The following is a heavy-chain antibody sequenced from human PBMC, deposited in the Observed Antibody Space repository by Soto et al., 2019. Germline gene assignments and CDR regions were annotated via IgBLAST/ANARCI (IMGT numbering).Heavy chain of an antibody. J-gene: IGHJ4*02. CDR1: GFDFKTYG. CDR3: VRTACVINNCSYRGVR. V-gene: IGHV3-33*01. CDR2: IGFDGTNI. D-gene: IGHD1-20*01. Sequence: QGQLVESGGGVVQPGRSLRLSCVASGFDFKTYGMHWVRQAPGKGLEWVAVIGFDGTNIHYSDSVRGRFSIPRDNSENTVSLQMNSLRVEDTALYYCVRTACVINNCSYRGVRWGQGTLVTV.